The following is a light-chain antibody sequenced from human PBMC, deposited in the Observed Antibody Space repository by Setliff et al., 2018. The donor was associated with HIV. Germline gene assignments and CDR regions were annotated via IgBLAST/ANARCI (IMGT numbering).Light chain of an antibody. V-gene: IGLV2-14*03. CDR3: SSYTSISPPYV. CDR1: SSDVGSYNY. J-gene: IGLJ1*01. CDR2: DVS. Sequence: QSALTQPASVSGFPGQSITISCTGSSSDVGSYNYVSWYQQHPGKAPKLMISDVSKRPSGVSNRFSGSKSGNTASLTISGLQAEDEADYYCSSYTSISPPYVFGTWTKVTV.